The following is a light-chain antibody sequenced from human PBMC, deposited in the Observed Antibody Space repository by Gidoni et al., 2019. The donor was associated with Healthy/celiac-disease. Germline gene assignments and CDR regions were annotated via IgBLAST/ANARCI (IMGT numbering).Light chain of an antibody. CDR2: RNN. Sequence: QSVLTQPPSASGTPGQRVTISCSGSSSNNGRDYVYWYQQRPGTAPKLLIYRNNQRPSGVPDRFSGSKSGTSSSLAISGLRSEDEADYYCAAWDDSLSGPVFGGGTKLTVL. CDR3: AAWDDSLSGPV. J-gene: IGLJ2*01. V-gene: IGLV1-47*01. CDR1: SSNNGRDY.